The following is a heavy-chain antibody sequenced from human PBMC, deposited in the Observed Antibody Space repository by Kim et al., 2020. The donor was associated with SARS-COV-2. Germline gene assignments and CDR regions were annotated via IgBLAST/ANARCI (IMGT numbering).Heavy chain of an antibody. V-gene: IGHV3-30*18. D-gene: IGHD5-12*01. CDR3: AKDRRYSGYEQRDGYHTTLPQNPHHFDF. CDR2: ISYDGSNK. CDR1: GFTFSSYG. Sequence: GGSLRLSCAASGFTFSSYGMHWVRQAPGKGLEWVAVISYDGSNKYYADSVKGRFTISRDNSKNTLYLQMNSLRAEDTAVYYYAKDRRYSGYEQRDGYHTTLPQNPHHFDFWGQGPRVTVSS. J-gene: IGHJ4*02.